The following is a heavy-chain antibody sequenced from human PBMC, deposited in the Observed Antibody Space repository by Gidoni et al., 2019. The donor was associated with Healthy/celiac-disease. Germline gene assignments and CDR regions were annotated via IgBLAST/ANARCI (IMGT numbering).Heavy chain of an antibody. CDR2: RWYDGSNK. Sequence: VQLVESGGVVVQPGRSLRLSCAASGFTFSSYGMHWVRQAPGKGLEWVAVRWYDGSNKYYADSVKGRFTISRDNSKNTRYLQMNSLRAEDTAVYYCARAGYSGRDNWYFDLWGRGTLVTVSS. CDR3: ARAGYSGRDNWYFDL. D-gene: IGHD1-26*01. J-gene: IGHJ2*01. V-gene: IGHV3-33*01. CDR1: GFTFSSYG.